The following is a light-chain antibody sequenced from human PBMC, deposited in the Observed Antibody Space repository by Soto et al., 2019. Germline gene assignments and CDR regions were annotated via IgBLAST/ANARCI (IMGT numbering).Light chain of an antibody. Sequence: QLTLFASFLSASVVVTGTITCRASQGISSNLAWYQQKPGNAAKRMIYTASSLQSGVPSRFSGSRSWAEFILTISSLQPDDFSDYYCQHYKKYLPWTFGQGTQVEIK. CDR3: QHYKKYLPWT. V-gene: IGKV1-9*01. CDR2: TAS. CDR1: QGISSN. J-gene: IGKJ1*01.